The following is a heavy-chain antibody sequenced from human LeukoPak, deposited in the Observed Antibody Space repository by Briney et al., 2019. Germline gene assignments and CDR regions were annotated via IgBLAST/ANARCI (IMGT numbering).Heavy chain of an antibody. Sequence: SATLSPTCTVSGRSISSGGYYWSWIRQNPGKGLEWIGHIAESGSTYYSPSLKSRVTISVDTSKNQFSLKLSSVTAADTAVYYCARVDYYPSGTYINWFDPWGQGTQVTVSS. CDR3: ARVDYYPSGTYINWFDP. CDR2: IAESGST. D-gene: IGHD3-10*01. V-gene: IGHV4-31*03. CDR1: GRSISSGGYY. J-gene: IGHJ5*02.